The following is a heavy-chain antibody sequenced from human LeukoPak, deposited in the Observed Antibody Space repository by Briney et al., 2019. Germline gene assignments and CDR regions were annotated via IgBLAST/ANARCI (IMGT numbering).Heavy chain of an antibody. CDR1: NYSISSGYY. J-gene: IGHJ4*02. V-gene: IGHV4-38-2*02. CDR3: ARDEMATIGRALDY. Sequence: PSETLSLTCTVSNYSISSGYYWSWIRQPPGKGLEWIGEINHSGSTNYNPSLKSRVTISVDTSKNQFSLKLSSVTAADTAVYYCARDEMATIGRALDYWGQGTLVTVSS. CDR2: INHSGST. D-gene: IGHD5-24*01.